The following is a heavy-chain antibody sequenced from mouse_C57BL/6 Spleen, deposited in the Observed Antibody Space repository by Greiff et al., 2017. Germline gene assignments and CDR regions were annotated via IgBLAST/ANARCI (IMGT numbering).Heavy chain of an antibody. CDR3: ARHYYGSSYALDY. D-gene: IGHD1-1*01. V-gene: IGHV1-76*01. Sequence: QVQLQQSGAELVRPGASVKLSCKASGYTFTDYYINWVKQRPGQGLEWIARIYPGSGNTYYNEKFKGKATLTVDQSSSTAYMQLNSLTSEDSAVYDCARHYYGSSYALDYWGQGTTLTVSS. CDR2: IYPGSGNT. J-gene: IGHJ2*01. CDR1: GYTFTDYY.